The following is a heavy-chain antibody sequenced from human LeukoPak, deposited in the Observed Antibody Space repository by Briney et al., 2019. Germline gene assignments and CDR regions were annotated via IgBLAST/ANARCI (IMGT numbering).Heavy chain of an antibody. Sequence: ASVKVSCKASGYTFTNYDINWLRQGTGQGLEWMAWMTPSSGNTGHEQKFQGRLTMTRDISISTAYMELSSLRSEDTAVYYCAFCGGDCGGAFDVWGQGTTVTVPS. V-gene: IGHV1-8*01. CDR3: AFCGGDCGGAFDV. CDR1: GYTFTNYD. CDR2: MTPSSGNT. D-gene: IGHD2-21*02. J-gene: IGHJ3*01.